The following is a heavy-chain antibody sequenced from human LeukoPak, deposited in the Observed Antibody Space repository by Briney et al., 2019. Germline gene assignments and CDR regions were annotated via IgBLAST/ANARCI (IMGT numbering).Heavy chain of an antibody. CDR2: IYHSGSA. V-gene: IGHV4-30-2*01. CDR3: ASSLRRDAFDI. J-gene: IGHJ3*02. CDR1: GGSISSGGYS. D-gene: IGHD5-12*01. Sequence: PSQTLSLTCAVSGGSISSGGYSWSRIRQPPGKGLEWIGYIYHSGSAYYNPSLKSRVTISVDRSKNQSSLKLSSVTAADTAVYYCASSLRRDAFDIWGQGTMVTVSS.